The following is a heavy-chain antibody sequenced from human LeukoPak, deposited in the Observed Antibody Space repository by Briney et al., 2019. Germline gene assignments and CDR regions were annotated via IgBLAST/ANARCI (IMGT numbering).Heavy chain of an antibody. J-gene: IGHJ4*02. CDR3: ARGSLLDY. CDR2: INHSGST. V-gene: IGHV4-34*01. Sequence: SHTLSLTRAIYVRSLSGYYWIWIRHPPAKGLECIGEINHSGSTNSNTSLKSRVTISVDTSKKQSSLKLSSVTAADTAVYYCARGSLLDYWGQGTLVTVSS. CDR1: VRSLSGYY.